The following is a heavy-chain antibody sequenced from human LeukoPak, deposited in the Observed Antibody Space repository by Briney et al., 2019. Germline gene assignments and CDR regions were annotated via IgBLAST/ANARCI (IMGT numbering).Heavy chain of an antibody. D-gene: IGHD1-26*01. V-gene: IGHV5-51*01. CDR1: GYSFTSYR. CDR3: ARQPVGALVAFDI. Sequence: GESLKISCKGSGYSFTSYRIGWVRQMPGKGLEWMGIIYPGDSDTRYSPSFQGQVTISADKSISTAYLQWSSLKASDTAMYYCARQPVGALVAFDIWGQGTMVTVSS. CDR2: IYPGDSDT. J-gene: IGHJ3*02.